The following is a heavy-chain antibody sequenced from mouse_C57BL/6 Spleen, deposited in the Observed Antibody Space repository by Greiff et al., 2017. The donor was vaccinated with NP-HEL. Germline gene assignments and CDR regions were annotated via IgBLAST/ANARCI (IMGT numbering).Heavy chain of an antibody. CDR3: ARSESSGYVEAMDY. CDR1: GYTFTDYY. J-gene: IGHJ4*01. V-gene: IGHV1-19*01. CDR2: INPYNGGT. D-gene: IGHD3-2*02. Sequence: VQLQESGPVLVKPGASVKMSCKASGYTFTDYYMTWVKQSHGKSLEWIGVINPYNGGTSYNQKFKGKATLTVDKSSSTAYMELNRLTSEDSAVYYCARSESSGYVEAMDYWGQGTSVTVSS.